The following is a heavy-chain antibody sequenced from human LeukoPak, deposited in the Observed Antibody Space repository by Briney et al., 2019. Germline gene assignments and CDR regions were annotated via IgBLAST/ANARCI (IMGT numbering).Heavy chain of an antibody. CDR3: ARNGAATDPFDY. CDR1: GGSISSYY. CDR2: VYTSGST. Sequence: PSETLSLTCTVSGGSISSYYWSWLRQPAGKGLEWIGRVYTSGSTNYNPSLKSRVTMSVDTSKNQFSLKLSSVTAADTAMYYCARNGAATDPFDYWGQGALVTVSS. V-gene: IGHV4-4*07. D-gene: IGHD6-13*01. J-gene: IGHJ4*02.